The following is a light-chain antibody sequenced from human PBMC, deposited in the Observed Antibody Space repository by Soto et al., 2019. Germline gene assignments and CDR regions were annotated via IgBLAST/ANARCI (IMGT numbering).Light chain of an antibody. Sequence: DIVMTQSPDSLAVSLGEMANIYGKSSQRVCYSSNNKNYLAWYQQKPGQPPKLLILWSSTRESGVPDRFSGSGSETDFTLTISSLQAEDVAVYYCQQYYNTPYTFGQGTKLEIQ. CDR3: QQYYNTPYT. V-gene: IGKV4-1*01. J-gene: IGKJ2*01. CDR2: WSS. CDR1: QRVCYSSNNKNY.